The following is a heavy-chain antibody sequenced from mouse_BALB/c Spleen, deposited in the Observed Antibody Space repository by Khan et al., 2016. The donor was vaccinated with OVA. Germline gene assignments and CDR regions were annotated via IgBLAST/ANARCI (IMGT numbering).Heavy chain of an antibody. CDR1: GYSITSDYA. D-gene: IGHD1-1*01. V-gene: IGHV3-2*02. CDR2: ISYSGST. Sequence: EVQLQESGPGLVKPSQSLSLTCTVTGYSITSDYAWNWIRQFPGNKLEWMGYISYSGSTSYNPSLKSRISITRDTSKNQFFLQLNSVTTEDTATLYCARFYYGSGDYWGQGTTLTVSS. CDR3: ARFYYGSGDY. J-gene: IGHJ2*01.